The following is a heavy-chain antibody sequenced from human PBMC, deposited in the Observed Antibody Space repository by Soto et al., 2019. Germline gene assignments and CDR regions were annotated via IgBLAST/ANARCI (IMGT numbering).Heavy chain of an antibody. CDR1: GGSISSSNW. J-gene: IGHJ4*02. D-gene: IGHD3-9*01. CDR3: ARRELRYFADY. CDR2: IYHSGST. Sequence: SETLSLTCAVSGGSISSSNWWSWVRQPPGKGLEWIGEIYHSGSTNYNPSLKSRVTISVDTSKNQFSLKLSSVTAADTAVYYCARRELRYFADYWGQGTLVTVSS. V-gene: IGHV4-4*02.